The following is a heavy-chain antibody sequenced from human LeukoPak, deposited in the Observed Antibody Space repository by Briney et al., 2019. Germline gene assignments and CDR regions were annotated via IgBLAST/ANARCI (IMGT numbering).Heavy chain of an antibody. V-gene: IGHV4-38-2*01. D-gene: IGHD4-17*01. CDR3: ARSNGDYNWFDP. Sequence: PSETLSLTCAVSGYSISSGYYWGWIRQPPGKGLEWIGSIYHSGSTYYNPSLKSRVTISVDTSKIQLCLKLTSVTAADTAVYYCARSNGDYNWFDPWGQGTLVTVSS. J-gene: IGHJ5*02. CDR1: GYSISSGYY. CDR2: IYHSGST.